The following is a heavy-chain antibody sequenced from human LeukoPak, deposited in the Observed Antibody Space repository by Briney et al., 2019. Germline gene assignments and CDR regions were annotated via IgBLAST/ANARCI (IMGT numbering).Heavy chain of an antibody. CDR3: AKGNWNDGGFDY. V-gene: IGHV3-23*01. CDR1: GFTFSSDA. Sequence: PRGCLRLSCAASGFTFSSDAMSWVRQAPEERLEWVSAISGSGGSTYYADSVKGRFTISRDKTKNTLYLRMNSLRAEDTAVYYCAKGNWNDGGFDYWGQGTLVTVSS. D-gene: IGHD1-1*01. CDR2: ISGSGGST. J-gene: IGHJ4*02.